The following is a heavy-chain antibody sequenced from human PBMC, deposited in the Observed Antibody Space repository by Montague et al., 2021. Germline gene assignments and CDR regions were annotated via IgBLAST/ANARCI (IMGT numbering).Heavy chain of an antibody. V-gene: IGHV3-53*01. D-gene: IGHD6-19*01. CDR2: IYTGDMT. CDR3: ARDVPYSSGWYQDS. J-gene: IGHJ4*02. CDR1: GFTVSSNY. Sequence: SLRLSCAVSGFTVSSNYMSWVRQAPEKGLEWVSVIYTGDMTYYADSVKGRFTISRDNSKNTLHLQMNSLRVEDTAVYYCARDVPYSSGWYQDSWGQGTLVIVSS.